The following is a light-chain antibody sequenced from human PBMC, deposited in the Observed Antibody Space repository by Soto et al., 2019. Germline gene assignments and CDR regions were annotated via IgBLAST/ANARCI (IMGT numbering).Light chain of an antibody. CDR2: DVS. CDR1: SSDVGGYNY. V-gene: IGLV2-14*01. J-gene: IGLJ1*01. Sequence: QSALTQPASVSGSPGQSITISCTGTSSDVGGYNYVSWYQQHPGKAPKLMIYDVSNRPSGVSYRFSGSKSGNTASLTISGLQADDEADYYCSSYTSSSTRVFGTGTKVSVL. CDR3: SSYTSSSTRV.